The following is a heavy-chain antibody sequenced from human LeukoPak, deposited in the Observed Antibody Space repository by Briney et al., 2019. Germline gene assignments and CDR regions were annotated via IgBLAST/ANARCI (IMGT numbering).Heavy chain of an antibody. J-gene: IGHJ5*02. CDR1: GGSISSYY. D-gene: IGHD6-19*01. V-gene: IGHV4-4*07. CDR3: ARSVAVAGTYNWFDP. Sequence: SETLSLTCTVSGGSISSYYWSWIRQPAGKGLEWIGRIYTSGSTNYNPSLKSRATMSVDTSKNQFSLKLSSVTAADTAVYYCARSVAVAGTYNWFDPWGQGTLVTVSS. CDR2: IYTSGST.